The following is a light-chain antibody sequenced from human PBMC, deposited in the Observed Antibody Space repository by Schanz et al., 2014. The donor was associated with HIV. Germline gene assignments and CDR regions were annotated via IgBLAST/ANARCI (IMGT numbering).Light chain of an antibody. CDR2: SAS. J-gene: IGKJ2*01. CDR1: QNIGNS. V-gene: IGKV1-5*03. Sequence: DIQMTQSPSTLSASVGDRVTLACRASQNIGNSLAWFQLKPGRAPKLLIYSASSLHTGVPSTFSGSGSGTEFALTISGLQPDDFATYYCQQYYSYPYTFGQGTKLDI. CDR3: QQYYSYPYT.